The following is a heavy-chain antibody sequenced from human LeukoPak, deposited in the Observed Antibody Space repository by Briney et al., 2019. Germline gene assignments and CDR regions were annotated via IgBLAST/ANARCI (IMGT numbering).Heavy chain of an antibody. CDR2: ITGSGDYT. Sequence: GGSLRLSCAASGFSVGSHPMNWVRQAPGKGLEWVSGITGSGDYTYYIDSVQGRFTISRDNSKNMLFLQMNSLRAEDTAVYYCARGVMAARLYYFDYWGRGILVTVSS. J-gene: IGHJ4*02. D-gene: IGHD2-21*01. CDR1: GFSVGSHP. CDR3: ARGVMAARLYYFDY. V-gene: IGHV3-23*01.